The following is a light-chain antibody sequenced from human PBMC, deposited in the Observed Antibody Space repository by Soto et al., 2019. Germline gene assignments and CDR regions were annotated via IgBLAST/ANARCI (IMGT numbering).Light chain of an antibody. J-gene: IGKJ1*01. CDR3: QQYGSSPRT. CDR1: QSVSSSY. Sequence: PGERVTLSCRASQSVSSSYLAWYQQKPGQAPRLLIYGASSRATGIPDRFSGSGSGTDFTLTISRLEPEDFAVYYCQQYGSSPRTFGQGTKVDIK. CDR2: GAS. V-gene: IGKV3-20*01.